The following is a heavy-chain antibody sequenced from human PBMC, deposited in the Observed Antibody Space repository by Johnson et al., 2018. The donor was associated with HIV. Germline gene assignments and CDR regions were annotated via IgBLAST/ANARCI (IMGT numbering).Heavy chain of an antibody. CDR3: AKDMSSSWYRGAFDI. J-gene: IGHJ3*02. D-gene: IGHD6-13*01. CDR2: ISSSGSTI. V-gene: IGHV3-11*04. CDR1: GFTVSDNY. Sequence: QVQLVESGGGLVRPGGSLRLSCAASGFTVSDNYLTWIRQAPRKGLEWLSYISSSGSTIYYADSVKGRFTISRDNTKNSVYLQMNSLRAEDTAVYYCAKDMSSSWYRGAFDIWGQGTMVTVSS.